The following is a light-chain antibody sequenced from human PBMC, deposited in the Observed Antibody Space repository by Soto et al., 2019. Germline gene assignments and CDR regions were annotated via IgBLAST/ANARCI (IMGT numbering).Light chain of an antibody. CDR3: IQHTSYPWT. J-gene: IGKJ1*01. Sequence: DIQMTQSPSSLSASVGDRVTITCRASPDIRNDLGWYQQKPGKAPNRLIYAAFSLQRGVPSRFSGSGAETEFTLTISSLEPEDFATYYCIQHTSYPWTFGQGTKVEI. CDR2: AAF. CDR1: PDIRND. V-gene: IGKV1-17*01.